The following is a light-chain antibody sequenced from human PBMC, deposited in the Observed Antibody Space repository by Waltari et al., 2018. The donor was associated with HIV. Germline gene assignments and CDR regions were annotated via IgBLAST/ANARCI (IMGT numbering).Light chain of an antibody. CDR3: SSYGGSDNRVV. V-gene: IGLV2-8*01. Sequence: QSALTQPPSASGSPGQSVTISCTGTDSDFAVYNYVSWYQQHPGRAPKFLIYDVNKRPSGVPDRFSGSKSGNTASLKVSGLQADDEADYYCSSYGGSDNRVVFGGGTKLTVL. CDR2: DVN. CDR1: DSDFAVYNY. J-gene: IGLJ2*01.